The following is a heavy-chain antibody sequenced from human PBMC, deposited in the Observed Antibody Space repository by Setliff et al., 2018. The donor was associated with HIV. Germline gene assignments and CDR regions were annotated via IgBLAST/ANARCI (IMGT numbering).Heavy chain of an antibody. Sequence: PGGSLRLSCAASGFSFSDHAMGWVRQAPERGLEWVSVIQSDGSRTSYSDSVRGRFTISRDNSKNTLFLEMSSLSADDTAIYYCAKLPHSSAWYSPFYYFEYWGQGTLVTVSS. J-gene: IGHJ4*02. V-gene: IGHV3-23*03. CDR3: AKLPHSSAWYSPFYYFEY. D-gene: IGHD6-19*01. CDR1: GFSFSDHA. CDR2: IQSDGSRT.